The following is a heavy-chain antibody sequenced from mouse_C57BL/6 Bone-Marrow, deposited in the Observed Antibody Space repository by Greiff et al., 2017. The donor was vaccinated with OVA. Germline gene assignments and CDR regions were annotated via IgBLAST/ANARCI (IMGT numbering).Heavy chain of an antibody. V-gene: IGHV14-4*01. CDR3: TTEDGYDLFAY. CDR1: GFNIKDDY. Sequence: EVQLKQSGAELVRPGASVKLSCTASGFNIKDDYMHWVKQRPEQGLEWIGWIDPENGDTEYASKFQGKATITADTSSNTAYLQLSSLTSEDTAVYYCTTEDGYDLFAYWGQGTLVTVSA. J-gene: IGHJ3*01. D-gene: IGHD2-2*01. CDR2: IDPENGDT.